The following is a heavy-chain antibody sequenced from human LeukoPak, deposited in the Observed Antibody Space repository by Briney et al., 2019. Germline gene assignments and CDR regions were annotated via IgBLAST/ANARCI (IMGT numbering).Heavy chain of an antibody. D-gene: IGHD3-22*01. CDR3: ARAYYDSSGFADYYYYYYMDV. CDR2: IKQDGSEK. V-gene: IGHV3-7*01. Sequence: GGSLRLSCAASGFTFSSYTMNWVRQAPGKGLEWVANIKQDGSEKYYVDSVKGRFTISRDNAKNSLYLRMNSLRAEDTAVYYCARAYYDSSGFADYYYYYYMDVWGKGTTVTVSS. CDR1: GFTFSSYT. J-gene: IGHJ6*03.